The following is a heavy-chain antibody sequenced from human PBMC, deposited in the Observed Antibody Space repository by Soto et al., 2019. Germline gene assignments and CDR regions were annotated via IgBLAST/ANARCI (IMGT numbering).Heavy chain of an antibody. Sequence: PGGSLRLSCVVSGLSVSGSSIFWVRQATGKGLEWVSLMHRGGSTDNADSVKGRFTTSRDKSKNTLYLHMNGLRVEDTAVYYCARVNTTLVDHFDCWGQGTLVTVSS. CDR2: MHRGGST. D-gene: IGHD5-18*01. J-gene: IGHJ4*02. CDR1: GLSVSGSS. CDR3: ARVNTTLVDHFDC. V-gene: IGHV3-53*01.